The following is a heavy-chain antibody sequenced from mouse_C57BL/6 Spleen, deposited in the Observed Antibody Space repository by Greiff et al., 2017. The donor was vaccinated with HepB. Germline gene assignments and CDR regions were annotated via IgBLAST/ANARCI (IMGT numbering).Heavy chain of an antibody. V-gene: IGHV1-81*01. CDR2: IYPRSGNT. CDR3: ARGCNY. Sequence: QVQLQQSGAELARPGASVKLSCKASGYTFTSYGISWVKQRTGQGLEWIGEIYPRSGNTYYNEKVKGKATLTADKSSSTAYMELRSLTSEDSAVYFCARGCNYWGQGTTLTVSS. D-gene: IGHD3-3*01. J-gene: IGHJ2*01. CDR1: GYTFTSYG.